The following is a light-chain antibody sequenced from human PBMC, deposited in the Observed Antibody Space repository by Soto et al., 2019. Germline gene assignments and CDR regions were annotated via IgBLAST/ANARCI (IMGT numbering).Light chain of an antibody. V-gene: IGKV3-20*01. Sequence: IGLAHCAGTLSLYPGERATFSCAVSNSINRNYLAWYQQKPGQAPRLLIYGAFKRATGIPDRFSGSGSGTDFTLTISRMQAEDVAVYCCQQYGSSPRTFGQGTKVDIK. J-gene: IGKJ1*01. CDR2: GAF. CDR3: QQYGSSPRT. CDR1: NSINRNY.